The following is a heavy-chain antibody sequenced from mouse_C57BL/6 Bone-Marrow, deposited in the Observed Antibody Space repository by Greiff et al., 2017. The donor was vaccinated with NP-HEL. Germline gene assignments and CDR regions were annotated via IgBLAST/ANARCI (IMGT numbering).Heavy chain of an antibody. V-gene: IGHV1-63*01. J-gene: IGHJ4*01. Sequence: QVQLQQSGAELVRPGTSVKMSCKASGYTFTNYWIGWAKQRPGHGLEWIGDIYPGGGYTNYNEKFKGKATLTADKSSSTAYMQFSSLTSEDSAIYYCARLGEDYGRAMDYWGQGTSVTVSS. CDR3: ARLGEDYGRAMDY. CDR2: IYPGGGYT. CDR1: GYTFTNYW. D-gene: IGHD1-1*01.